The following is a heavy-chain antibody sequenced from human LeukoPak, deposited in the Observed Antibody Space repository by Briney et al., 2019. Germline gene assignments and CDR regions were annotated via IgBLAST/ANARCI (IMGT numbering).Heavy chain of an antibody. CDR1: GGTFSSYA. J-gene: IGHJ4*02. CDR3: ARVSSSSARDY. CDR2: IIPILGIA. V-gene: IGHV1-69*04. Sequence: GSSVKVSCKASGGTFSSYAIRWVRQAPGQGLEWMGRIIPILGIANYAQKFQGRVTITADKSTSTAYMELSSLRSEDTAVYYCARVSSSSARDYWGQGTLVTVSS. D-gene: IGHD6-6*01.